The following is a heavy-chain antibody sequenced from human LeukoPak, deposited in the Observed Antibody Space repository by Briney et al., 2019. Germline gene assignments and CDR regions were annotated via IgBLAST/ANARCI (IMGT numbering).Heavy chain of an antibody. CDR3: AKDLIAYCTNGVCYSPPLDFGY. D-gene: IGHD2-8*01. J-gene: IGHJ4*02. V-gene: IGHV3-7*01. Sequence: GGSLRLSCEASGFTFSSYCMSWVRQAPGKGLEWVANIKEDGSEKYYLDSVKGRFTISRDNSKNTLYLQMNSLRAEDTAVYYCAKDLIAYCTNGVCYSPPLDFGYWGQGTLVTVSS. CDR2: IKEDGSEK. CDR1: GFTFSSYC.